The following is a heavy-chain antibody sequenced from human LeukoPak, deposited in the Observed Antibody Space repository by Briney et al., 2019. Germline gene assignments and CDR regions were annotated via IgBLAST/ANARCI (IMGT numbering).Heavy chain of an antibody. Sequence: GGSLRLSCAASGFTCSSYGMHWVRQAPGKGLEWVAFIRYDGSNKYYADSVKGRFTISRDNSKNTLYLQMNSLRAEDTAVYYCATAPAITIFGVVIIPPWYFDYWGQGTLVTVSS. CDR3: ATAPAITIFGVVIIPPWYFDY. D-gene: IGHD3-3*01. V-gene: IGHV3-30*02. CDR1: GFTCSSYG. CDR2: IRYDGSNK. J-gene: IGHJ4*02.